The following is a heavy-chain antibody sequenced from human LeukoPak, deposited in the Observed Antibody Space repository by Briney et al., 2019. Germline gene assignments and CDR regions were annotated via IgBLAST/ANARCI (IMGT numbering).Heavy chain of an antibody. J-gene: IGHJ4*02. Sequence: GGSLRLSCAASGFIFSTFWMNWVRQAPGKGLEWVAGIKHDGSEKDYVDSVKGRLTLSRDNAKNSLVLQIDSLRAEDTAVYYCARDLVSRSNYWGQGTPVTVSS. CDR3: ARDLVSRSNY. CDR1: GFIFSTFW. V-gene: IGHV3-7*01. D-gene: IGHD6-6*01. CDR2: IKHDGSEK.